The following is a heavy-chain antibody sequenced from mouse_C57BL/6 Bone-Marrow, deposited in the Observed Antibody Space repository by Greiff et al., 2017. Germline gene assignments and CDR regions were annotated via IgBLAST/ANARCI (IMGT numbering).Heavy chain of an antibody. D-gene: IGHD6-1*01. J-gene: IGHJ2*01. CDR2: IYPRSGNT. Sequence: VKLMESGAELARPGASVKLSCKASGYTFTSYGISWVKQRTGQGLEWIGEIYPRSGNTYYNEKFKGKATLTADKSSSTAYMELRILTSEDSAVYFCASSSLGFDYWGQGTTLTVSS. V-gene: IGHV1-81*01. CDR1: GYTFTSYG. CDR3: ASSSLGFDY.